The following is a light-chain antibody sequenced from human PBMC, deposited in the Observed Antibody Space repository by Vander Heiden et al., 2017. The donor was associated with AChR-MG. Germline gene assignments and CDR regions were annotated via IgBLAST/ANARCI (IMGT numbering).Light chain of an antibody. J-gene: IGKJ2*02. V-gene: IGKV1-9*01. CDR1: QGISSY. CDR3: QQRYTYQGT. Sequence: DIQLTQSPSFLSASVGDRVTITCRASQGISSYLAWYQQKPGKAPKLLISAASTLQSGVPSRFSGSRSGTEFTLTISSLQPEDFATYYCQQRYTYQGTFGQGTKVQIK. CDR2: AAS.